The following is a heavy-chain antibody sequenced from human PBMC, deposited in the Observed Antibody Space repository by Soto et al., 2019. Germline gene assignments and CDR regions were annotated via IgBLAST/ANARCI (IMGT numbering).Heavy chain of an antibody. J-gene: IGHJ4*02. D-gene: IGHD1-1*01. CDR1: GFSLSTSGVG. Sequence: QITLKESGPTRVKPTQTLTLTCTFSGFSLSTSGVGVGCIRQPPGKALERLALIYWDDVKRYNPSLKSRLTITKDTSKNQVVLTMTNMDPVDTATYYCAHRVGLQGNWNGGYFDFWGQGALVTVSS. CDR2: IYWDDVK. CDR3: AHRVGLQGNWNGGYFDF. V-gene: IGHV2-5*02.